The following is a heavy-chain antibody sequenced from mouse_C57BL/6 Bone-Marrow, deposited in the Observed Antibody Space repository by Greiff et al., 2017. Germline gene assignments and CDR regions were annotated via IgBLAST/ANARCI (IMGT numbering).Heavy chain of an antibody. J-gene: IGHJ4*01. V-gene: IGHV1-19*01. CDR1: GYTFTNSY. D-gene: IGHD1-1*01. CDR2: IDPYNGGT. Sequence: VQLQQSVAVLVKPGASVKMSCKASGYTFTNSYMHWVKQRPGQGLEWIGRIDPYNGGTNYNQKFKGKATLTVDKSSSTAYMQLSSLTSEDSAVYYCARPRHNDTVDYWGQGTPVTVSS. CDR3: ARPRHNDTVDY.